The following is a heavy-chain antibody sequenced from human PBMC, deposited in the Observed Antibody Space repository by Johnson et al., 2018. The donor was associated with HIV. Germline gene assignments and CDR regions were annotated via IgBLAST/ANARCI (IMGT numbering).Heavy chain of an antibody. V-gene: IGHV3-66*02. Sequence: VQLVESGGGVVQPGGSLRLSCAASGFTFSNAWMSWVRQAPGKGLEWVSVIYSGASTYYADSVKGRFTISRDNSKNTLYLQMNSRRAEDTAVYYCARAIGNWDAFDIWGQGTMVTVSS. CDR2: IYSGAST. J-gene: IGHJ3*02. CDR3: ARAIGNWDAFDI. CDR1: GFTFSNAW. D-gene: IGHD7-27*01.